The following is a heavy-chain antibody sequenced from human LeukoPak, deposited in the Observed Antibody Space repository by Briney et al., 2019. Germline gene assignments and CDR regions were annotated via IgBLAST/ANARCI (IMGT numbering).Heavy chain of an antibody. CDR2: ISSNGGST. CDR1: GFTFSSYA. CDR3: ARAMTSGWPSRVVGMDV. Sequence: GGSLRLSCAASGFTFSSYAMHWVRQAPGKGLEYVSAISSNGGSTYYANSVKGRFTISRDNSKNTLYLQMGSLRAEDMAVYYCARAMTSGWPSRVVGMDVWGQGTTVTVSS. V-gene: IGHV3-64*01. J-gene: IGHJ6*02. D-gene: IGHD6-19*01.